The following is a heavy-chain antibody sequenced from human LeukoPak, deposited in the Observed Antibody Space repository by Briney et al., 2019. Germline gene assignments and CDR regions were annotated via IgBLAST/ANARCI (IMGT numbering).Heavy chain of an antibody. J-gene: IGHJ6*02. D-gene: IGHD6-19*01. Sequence: PGRSLRLSCAASGFTFDDYAMFWVRQAPGKGLEWVSGISWDSRNIGYAASVKGRFTISRDNAKNSLHLQLSSLRAEDTALYYCARGNRGSSGFYFYYGMDVWGQGTTVTVSS. V-gene: IGHV3-9*01. CDR3: ARGNRGSSGFYFYYGMDV. CDR2: ISWDSRNI. CDR1: GFTFDDYA.